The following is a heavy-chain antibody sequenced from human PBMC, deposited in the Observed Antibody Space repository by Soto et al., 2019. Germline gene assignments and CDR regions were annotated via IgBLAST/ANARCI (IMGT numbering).Heavy chain of an antibody. V-gene: IGHV3-33*01. Sequence: GGSLRLSCVASGFTFSKYNMHGVRQAPGKGLEWVAIIWFDGSKQYYADPVQGRFTISRDNSRNTLYLQMNGLRAEDTAVYHCARDLYSTYPSDAFNVWGQGTSVTVSS. CDR3: ARDLYSTYPSDAFNV. CDR1: GFTFSKYN. D-gene: IGHD2-21*01. J-gene: IGHJ3*01. CDR2: IWFDGSKQ.